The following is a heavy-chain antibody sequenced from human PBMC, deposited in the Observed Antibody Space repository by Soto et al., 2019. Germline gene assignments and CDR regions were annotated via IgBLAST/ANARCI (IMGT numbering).Heavy chain of an antibody. D-gene: IGHD3-22*01. CDR3: AKSSGYYPHYYYYYGMDV. Sequence: ASVKVSCKASGYTFTSYGISWVRQAPGQGLEWMGWISAYNGNTNYAQKLQGRVTMTTDTSTSTAYMELRSLRSDDTAVYYCAKSSGYYPHYYYYYGMDVWGQGTTVTVS. J-gene: IGHJ6*02. CDR2: ISAYNGNT. CDR1: GYTFTSYG. V-gene: IGHV1-18*01.